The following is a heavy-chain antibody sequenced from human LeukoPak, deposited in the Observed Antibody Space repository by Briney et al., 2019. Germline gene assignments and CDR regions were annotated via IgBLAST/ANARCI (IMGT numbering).Heavy chain of an antibody. CDR1: GGSISSYY. J-gene: IGHJ5*02. CDR2: IYYSGST. V-gene: IGHV4-59*12. D-gene: IGHD2-15*01. Sequence: SETLSLTCTVSGGSISSYYWSWIRQPPGKGLEWIGYIYYSGSTNYNPSLKSRVTISVDTSRNQFSLNLSSVTAADTAVYYCARASCGGGTCYDSRGWFDPWGQGTLVTVSS. CDR3: ARASCGGGTCYDSRGWFDP.